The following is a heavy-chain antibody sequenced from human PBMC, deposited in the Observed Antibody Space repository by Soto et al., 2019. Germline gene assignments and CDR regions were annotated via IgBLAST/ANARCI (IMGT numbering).Heavy chain of an antibody. D-gene: IGHD6-19*01. CDR3: AIAVAGYFDY. Sequence: SETLSLTCTVSGGSISSSSYYWGWIRQSPGKGLEWIGSIYYSGSTYYNPSLKSRVTISVDTSKNQFSLKLSSVTAADTAVYYCAIAVAGYFDYWGQGTLVTVS. CDR2: IYYSGST. J-gene: IGHJ4*02. CDR1: GGSISSSSYY. V-gene: IGHV4-39*01.